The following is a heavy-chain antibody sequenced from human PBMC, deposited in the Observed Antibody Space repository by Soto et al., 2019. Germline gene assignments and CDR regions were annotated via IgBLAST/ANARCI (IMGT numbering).Heavy chain of an antibody. CDR2: IYYSGST. Sequence: SWETLSLTCTVSGGSISSSSYYWGWNRQPPGKGLEWIGSIYYSGSTYYNPSLKSRVTISVDTSKNQFSLKLSSVTAADTAVYYCATNYAYYYYYGMDVWGQGTTVTVSS. V-gene: IGHV4-39*01. D-gene: IGHD4-4*01. CDR1: GGSISSSSYY. J-gene: IGHJ6*02. CDR3: ATNYAYYYYYGMDV.